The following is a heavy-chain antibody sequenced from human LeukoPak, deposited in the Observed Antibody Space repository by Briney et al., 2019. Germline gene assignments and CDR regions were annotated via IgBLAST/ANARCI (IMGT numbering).Heavy chain of an antibody. CDR2: INWNGGTT. Sequence: GGSLRLSCAASGFTFDDYGMSWVRQAPGKGLEWVSGINWNGGTTGYAGSVKARFTISRHNSKNSLYLQMNSLRNDDTALYYCARDTEGYIYGYYYYGMDVWGQGTTVTVSS. CDR3: ARDTEGYIYGYYYYGMDV. CDR1: GFTFDDYG. D-gene: IGHD5-18*01. V-gene: IGHV3-20*04. J-gene: IGHJ6*02.